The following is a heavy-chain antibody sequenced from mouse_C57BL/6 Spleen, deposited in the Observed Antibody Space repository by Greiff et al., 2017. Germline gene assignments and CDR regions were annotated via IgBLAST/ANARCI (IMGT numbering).Heavy chain of an antibody. CDR3: ARGNYGKDYFDY. V-gene: IGHV1-69*01. D-gene: IGHD1-1*01. Sequence: QVQLKESGAELVMPGASVKLSCKASGYTFTSYWMHWVKQRPGQGLEWIGEIDPSDSYTNYNQKFKGKSTLTVDKSSSTAYMQLSSLTSEDSAVYYCARGNYGKDYFDYWGQGTTLTVSS. CDR2: IDPSDSYT. CDR1: GYTFTSYW. J-gene: IGHJ2*01.